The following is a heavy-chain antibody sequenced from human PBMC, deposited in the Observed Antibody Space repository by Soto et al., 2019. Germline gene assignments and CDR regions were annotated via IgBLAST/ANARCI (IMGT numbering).Heavy chain of an antibody. D-gene: IGHD3-9*01. V-gene: IGHV4-34*01. CDR2: INHSGST. CDR1: GGSFSGYY. CDR3: ARGILLRYFDWLPYYFDY. Sequence: SETLSLTCAVYGGSFSGYYWSWIRQPPGKGLEWIGEINHSGSTNYNPSLKSRVTISVDTSKNQFSLKLSSVTAADTAVYYCARGILLRYFDWLPYYFDYWGQGTLVTVSS. J-gene: IGHJ4*02.